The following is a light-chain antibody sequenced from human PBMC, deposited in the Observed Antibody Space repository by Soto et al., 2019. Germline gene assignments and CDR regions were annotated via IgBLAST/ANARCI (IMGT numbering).Light chain of an antibody. J-gene: IGKJ4*01. CDR2: GAS. CDR1: QSVSGSS. CDR3: QQYGSSPLT. Sequence: EIVLTQSPGTLSLSPGERATLSCRASQSVSGSSLAWYQQKPGQAPRLLIYGASSRATGIPDRFSASGSGTDFTLIISRLEPEDFAVYYCQQYGSSPLTFGGGTKVEIK. V-gene: IGKV3-20*01.